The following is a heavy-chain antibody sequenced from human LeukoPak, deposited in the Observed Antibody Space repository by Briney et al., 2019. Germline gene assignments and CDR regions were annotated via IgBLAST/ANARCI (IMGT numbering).Heavy chain of an antibody. CDR1: GGSFSGYY. D-gene: IGHD3-3*01. CDR3: ARDRGKLRSVNYYYYMDV. V-gene: IGHV4-34*01. Sequence: RPSETLSLTCAVYGGSFSGYYWSWIRQPPGKGLEWIGEINHSGSTNYNPSLKSRVTISVDTSKNQFSLKLSSVTAADTAVYYCARDRGKLRSVNYYYYMDVWGKGTTVTVSS. CDR2: INHSGST. J-gene: IGHJ6*03.